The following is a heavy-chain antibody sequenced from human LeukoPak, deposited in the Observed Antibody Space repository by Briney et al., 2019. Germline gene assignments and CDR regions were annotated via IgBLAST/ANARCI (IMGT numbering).Heavy chain of an antibody. CDR1: GXSITSYY. J-gene: IGHJ4*02. D-gene: IGHD6-6*01. CDR3: ARVGAARGAYFDY. Sequence: SETLSLTCTFSGXSITSYYGSWLRQPPGKGREWIGYIYYSGSTNYNPSLKSRITISVDTSMNQFSLRLSSVTAADTAVYYCARVGAARGAYFDYWGQGTLVTVSS. V-gene: IGHV4-59*01. CDR2: IYYSGST.